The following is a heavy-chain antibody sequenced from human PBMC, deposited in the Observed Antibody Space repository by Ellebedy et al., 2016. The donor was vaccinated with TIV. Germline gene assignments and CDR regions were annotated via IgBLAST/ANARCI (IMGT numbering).Heavy chain of an antibody. D-gene: IGHD4/OR15-4a*01. J-gene: IGHJ3*02. CDR2: INPNSGGT. V-gene: IGHV1-2*04. CDR1: GYTFTGYY. CDR3: ARTIADDAFDI. Sequence: ASVKVSCXASGYTFTGYYMHWVRQAPGQGLEWMGWINPNSGGTNYAQKFQGWVTMTRDTSISTAYMELSRLRSEDTAVYYCARTIADDAFDIWGQGTMVTVSS.